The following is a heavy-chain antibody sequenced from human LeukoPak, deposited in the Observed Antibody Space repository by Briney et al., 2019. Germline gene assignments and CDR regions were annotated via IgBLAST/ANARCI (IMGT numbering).Heavy chain of an antibody. CDR2: ISGSGGST. V-gene: IGHV3-23*01. Sequence: QSGGSLRLSCAASGFTFSSYAMSWVRQAPGTGLEWVSAISGSGGSTYYADSVKGRFTISRDNAKNSLYLQMNSLRAEDTAVYYCARGGAVADNNWGQGTLVTVSS. CDR3: ARGGAVADNN. J-gene: IGHJ4*02. CDR1: GFTFSSYA. D-gene: IGHD6-13*01.